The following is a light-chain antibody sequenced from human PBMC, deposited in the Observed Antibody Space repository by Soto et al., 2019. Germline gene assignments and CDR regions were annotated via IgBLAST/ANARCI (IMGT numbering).Light chain of an antibody. J-gene: IGKJ1*01. Sequence: DIQMTQSPSTLSASVGDRVTITCRASQSISSRLAWYQQKPGKVPKLLIYKASSLESGVPSRFSGSGSGTEFTLTISSLQPDDFATYYRHQYDSYSWTFGQGTKVEI. CDR2: KAS. V-gene: IGKV1-5*03. CDR1: QSISSR. CDR3: HQYDSYSWT.